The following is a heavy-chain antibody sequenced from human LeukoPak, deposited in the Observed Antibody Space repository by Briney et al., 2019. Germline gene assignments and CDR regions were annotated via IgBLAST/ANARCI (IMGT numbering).Heavy chain of an antibody. V-gene: IGHV1-24*01. CDR1: GYTLTELS. D-gene: IGHD2-21*02. J-gene: IGHJ5*02. CDR2: FDPEDGET. CDR3: ALLFQVAWFDP. Sequence: ASVKVPCKVSGYTLTELSMHWVRQAPGKGLEWMGGFDPEDGETIYAQKFRGRVTMTEDTSTDTAYMELSSLRSEDTAVYYCALLFQVAWFDPWGQGTLVTVSS.